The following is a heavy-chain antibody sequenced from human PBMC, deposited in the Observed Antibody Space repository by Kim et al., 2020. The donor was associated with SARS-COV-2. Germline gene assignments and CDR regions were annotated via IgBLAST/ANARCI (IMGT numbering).Heavy chain of an antibody. D-gene: IGHD3-22*01. CDR2: IYRDGVT. J-gene: IGHJ6*02. CDR1: GFTFSSHY. CDR3: ARDQYDSSGYYYYGMDV. Sequence: GGSLRLSCAASGFTFSSHYMTWVRQTPGKGLEWVSVIYRDGVTKYADSVKGRFTISRDNSKNTLYLQMNSLRAEDTAVYYCARDQYDSSGYYYYGMDVWGQGTKVTVSS. V-gene: IGHV3-53*01.